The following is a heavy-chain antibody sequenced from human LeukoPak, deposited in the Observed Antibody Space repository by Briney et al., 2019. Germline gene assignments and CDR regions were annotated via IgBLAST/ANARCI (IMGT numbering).Heavy chain of an antibody. CDR1: GFTFSSYA. CDR3: ASYLTSIPSGMDV. D-gene: IGHD1-26*01. V-gene: IGHV3-23*01. Sequence: GGSLPHSLAASGFTFSSYASSWVRQAPGKGLEWVSAISGRGGGTYYADSVKGRFTISRDNSKNTLSLQMNSLRAEDTAVYYCASYLTSIPSGMDVWGQGGKLSVSS. CDR2: ISGRGGGT. J-gene: IGHJ6*02.